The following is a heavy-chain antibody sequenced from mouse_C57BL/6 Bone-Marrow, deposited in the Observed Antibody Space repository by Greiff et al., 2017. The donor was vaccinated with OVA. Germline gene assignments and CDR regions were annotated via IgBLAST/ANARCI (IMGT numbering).Heavy chain of an antibody. J-gene: IGHJ4*01. D-gene: IGHD2-5*01. CDR3: TSNYRVYYYAMDY. V-gene: IGHV6-3*01. CDR2: IRLKSDNYAT. Sequence: EVQLQESGGGLVQPGGSMKLSCVASGFTFSNYWMNWVRQSPEKGLEWVAQIRLKSDNYATHYAESVKGRFTISRDDSKSSVYLQMNNLRAEDTGIYYCTSNYRVYYYAMDYWGQGTSVTVSS. CDR1: GFTFSNYW.